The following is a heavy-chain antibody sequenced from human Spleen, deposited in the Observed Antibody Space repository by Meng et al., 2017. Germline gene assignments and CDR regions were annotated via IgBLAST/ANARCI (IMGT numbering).Heavy chain of an antibody. CDR1: GGSISSSNW. J-gene: IGHJ4*02. CDR2: IYHSGST. D-gene: IGHD3-22*01. CDR3: AKRYYDISGWFDY. V-gene: IGHV4-4*02. Sequence: SETLSLTCAVSGGSISSSNWWSWVRQPPGKGLEWIGEIYHSGSTNYNPSLKSRVTISVDTSKNQFSLKLSSVTAADTAVYYCAKRYYDISGWFDYWGQGTLVTVSS.